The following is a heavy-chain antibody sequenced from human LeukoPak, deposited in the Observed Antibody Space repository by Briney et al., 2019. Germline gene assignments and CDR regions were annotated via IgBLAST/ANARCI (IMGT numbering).Heavy chain of an antibody. D-gene: IGHD3-10*01. CDR3: AKVPMVRGVISPSLKYYFDY. V-gene: IGHV3-23*01. CDR1: GFTFSSYA. J-gene: IGHJ4*02. Sequence: GGSLRLSCAASGFTFSSYAMSWVRQAPGKGLEWVSAISGSGGSTYYADSVKGRFTISRDNSKNTLYLQMNSLRAEDTAVYYCAKVPMVRGVISPSLKYYFDYWGQGTLVTVSS. CDR2: ISGSGGST.